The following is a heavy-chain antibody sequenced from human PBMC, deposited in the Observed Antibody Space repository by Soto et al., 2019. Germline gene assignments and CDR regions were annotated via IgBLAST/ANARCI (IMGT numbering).Heavy chain of an antibody. Sequence: QITLKESGPTLVKPTQTLTLTCTFSGFSLSTRGVGVGWIRPPPGKALEWLAVIYWNDDNHYSPPLNNRLTSTKDTSKTQVVLTMTNVDPVDTATYYCSRGGSYWVQGTLVTVSS. CDR1: GFSLSTRGVG. J-gene: IGHJ4*02. CDR2: IYWNDDN. V-gene: IGHV2-5*01. CDR3: SRGGSY. D-gene: IGHD3-16*01.